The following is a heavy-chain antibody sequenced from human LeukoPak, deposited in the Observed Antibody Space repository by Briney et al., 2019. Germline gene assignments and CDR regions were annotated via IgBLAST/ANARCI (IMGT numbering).Heavy chain of an antibody. J-gene: IGHJ6*02. D-gene: IGHD3-3*01. CDR1: GGSISSNNW. CDR2: IYHSGSP. CDR3: ARVRYDFWSGYYTRGGYYYGMDV. V-gene: IGHV4-4*02. Sequence: SETLSLTCAVSGGSISSNNWWGWVRQPPGKGLEWIGEIYHSGSPNYNPSLKSRVTISVDKSRNHFSLNLSSVTAADTAVYYCARVRYDFWSGYYTRGGYYYGMDVWGQGTTVTVSS.